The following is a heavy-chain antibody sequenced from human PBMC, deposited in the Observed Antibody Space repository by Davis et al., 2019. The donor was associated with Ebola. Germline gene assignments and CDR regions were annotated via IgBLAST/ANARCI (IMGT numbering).Heavy chain of an antibody. CDR2: IYNGGST. CDR1: GFTVSSNY. V-gene: IGHV3-53*01. Sequence: GESLKISCAASGFTVSSNYMSWVCQAPGKGLEWVSVIYNGGSTYYADSVKGRFTISRDNSKNTLYLQMNSLRAEDTAVYYCARSSIAARPGYYYGMDVWGQGTTVTVSS. J-gene: IGHJ6*02. CDR3: ARSSIAARPGYYYGMDV. D-gene: IGHD6-6*01.